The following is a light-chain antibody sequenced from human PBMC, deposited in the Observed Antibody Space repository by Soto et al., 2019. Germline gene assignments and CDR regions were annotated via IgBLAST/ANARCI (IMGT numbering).Light chain of an antibody. V-gene: IGKV1-8*01. Sequence: AIRMTQSPSSLSASTGDRVTITCRASQGISSYLAWYQQKPGKAPKLLIDAASTVQSGVPSRFSGSGSGTDFTLTISCLQSEDFATYYRQQYYSYPRTFGQGTKVEIK. CDR2: AAS. CDR1: QGISSY. CDR3: QQYYSYPRT. J-gene: IGKJ1*01.